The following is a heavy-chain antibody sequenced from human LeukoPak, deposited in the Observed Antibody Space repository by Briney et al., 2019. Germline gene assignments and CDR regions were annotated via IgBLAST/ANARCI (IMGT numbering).Heavy chain of an antibody. V-gene: IGHV3-48*03. CDR3: ARVANQNGDY. D-gene: IGHD2-8*01. CDR1: GFTFSIYE. CDR2: ISSSGNNV. J-gene: IGHJ4*02. Sequence: PGRSLRLSCALSGFTFSIYEMNSGPHAPEKGLEWVSYISSSGNNVYYADSVKGRFSTTSDNDKNSLFLQMNSLGADDTAVYYCARVANQNGDYWGQGTLVTVSS.